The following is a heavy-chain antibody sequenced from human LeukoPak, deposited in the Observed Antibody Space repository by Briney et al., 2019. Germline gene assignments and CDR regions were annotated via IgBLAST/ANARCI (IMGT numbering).Heavy chain of an antibody. CDR2: IYHSGST. V-gene: IGHV4-39*07. CDR1: GGSISSSSYY. Sequence: SETLSLTCTVSGGSISSSSYYWGWIRQPPGKGLEWIGSIYHSGSTYYNPSLKSRVTISVDTSKNQFSLKLSSVTAADTAVYYCATAVGEFYYYGMDVWGQGTTVTVSS. CDR3: ATAVGEFYYYGMDV. J-gene: IGHJ6*02. D-gene: IGHD3-10*01.